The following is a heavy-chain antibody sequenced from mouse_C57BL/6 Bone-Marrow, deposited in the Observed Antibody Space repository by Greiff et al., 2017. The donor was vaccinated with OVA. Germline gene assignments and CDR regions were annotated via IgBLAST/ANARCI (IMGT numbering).Heavy chain of an antibody. CDR3: ARGDLPWFAY. J-gene: IGHJ3*01. CDR1: GFTFSSYA. V-gene: IGHV5-4*01. D-gene: IGHD2-1*01. CDR2: ISDGGSYT. Sequence: EVQVVESGGGLVKPGGSLKLSCAASGFTFSSYAMSWVRQTPEKRLEWVATISDGGSYTYYPDNVKGRFTISRDNAKNNLYLQMSHLKSEDTAMYYCARGDLPWFAYWGQGTLVTVSA.